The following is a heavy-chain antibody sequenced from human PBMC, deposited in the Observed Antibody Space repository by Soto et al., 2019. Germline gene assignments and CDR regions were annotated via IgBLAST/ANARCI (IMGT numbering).Heavy chain of an antibody. CDR1: GFTFRNYD. CDR2: ISAAGDP. Sequence: VQLVESGGGLVQPGGSLRLSCEASGFTFRNYDMHWVRQGTGKGLEWVSGISAAGDPDYADSVEGRFTISREDAQIAFFLQMNSLRVGDPAVYYCARTDRDFYVLDVWGQGTTVIVSS. CDR3: ARTDRDFYVLDV. J-gene: IGHJ6*02. V-gene: IGHV3-13*05.